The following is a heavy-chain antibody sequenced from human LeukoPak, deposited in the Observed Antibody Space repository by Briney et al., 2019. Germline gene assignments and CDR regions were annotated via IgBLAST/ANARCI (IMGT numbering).Heavy chain of an antibody. CDR2: ISCSGGST. J-gene: IGHJ4*02. V-gene: IGHV3-23*01. D-gene: IGHD5-24*01. CDR3: AKGRRDGYKVTFDY. Sequence: GGALRLSCAASGFTFSSYAMSWVRPAAGKGGEWVSAISCSGGSTYYAESVKGRYTISRDNPKNTLYLQMNSLRAEDTAVYYCAKGRRDGYKVTFDYWGQGTLVTVSS. CDR1: GFTFSSYA.